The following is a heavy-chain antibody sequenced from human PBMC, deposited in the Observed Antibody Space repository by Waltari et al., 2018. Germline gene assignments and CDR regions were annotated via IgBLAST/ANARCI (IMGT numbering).Heavy chain of an antibody. D-gene: IGHD6-13*01. CDR1: GLTFSNAW. CDR2: IKSKTDGGTT. CDR3: TTADSRGGAY. V-gene: IGHV3-15*01. J-gene: IGHJ4*02. Sequence: EVQLVESGGGLVKPGGSLRLSCAASGLTFSNAWMTWVRQAPGKGLGWGGRIKSKTDGGTTDYAAPVKGRFTISRDDSKNTLYLQMNSLKTEDTAVYYCTTADSRGGAYWGQGTLVTVSS.